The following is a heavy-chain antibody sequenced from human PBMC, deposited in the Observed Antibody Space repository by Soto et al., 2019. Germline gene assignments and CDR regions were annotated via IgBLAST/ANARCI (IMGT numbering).Heavy chain of an antibody. D-gene: IGHD6-13*01. CDR1: GFKFRNYA. J-gene: IGHJ5*02. CDR3: ARPGSPAAGRVGRFDP. Sequence: PGGSLRLSCAASGFKFRNYAIHWVRQAPGKGLEWLAVIWFDGSKKYYADSVKGRFTISRDNSKNTVYLDMNSLTADDSGVFYCARPGSPAAGRVGRFDPWGQGTLVTVSS. CDR2: IWFDGSKK. V-gene: IGHV3-33*01.